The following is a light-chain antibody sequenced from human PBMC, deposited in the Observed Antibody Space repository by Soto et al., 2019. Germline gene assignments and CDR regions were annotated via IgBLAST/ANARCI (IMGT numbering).Light chain of an antibody. CDR3: QKCNTAPLT. Sequence: DLQMTQSPSSLSASVGDRVTITCRASQDISVYLAWYQQKPGKVPKLLIYSASTLQSGVPSRFSGSGSGTDFTLTISSLQPEDVATYYCQKCNTAPLTFGQGTRLEIK. CDR2: SAS. J-gene: IGKJ5*01. CDR1: QDISVY. V-gene: IGKV1-27*01.